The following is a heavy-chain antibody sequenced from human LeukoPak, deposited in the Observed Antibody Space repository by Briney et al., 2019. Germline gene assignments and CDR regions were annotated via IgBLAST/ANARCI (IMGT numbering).Heavy chain of an antibody. CDR2: ISSSSYI. CDR3: ARDDVDTAMVTVFGSYNWFDP. Sequence: GGSLRLSCAASGFTFSSYSMNWVRQAPGKGLEWVSSISSSSYIYYADSVKGRFTISRDNAKNSLYLQMNSLRAEDTAVYYCARDDVDTAMVTVFGSYNWFDPWGQGTLVTVSS. V-gene: IGHV3-21*01. J-gene: IGHJ5*02. CDR1: GFTFSSYS. D-gene: IGHD5-18*01.